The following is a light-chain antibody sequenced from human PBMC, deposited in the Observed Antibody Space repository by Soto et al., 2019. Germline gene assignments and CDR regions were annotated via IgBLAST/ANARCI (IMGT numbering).Light chain of an antibody. Sequence: EILMTQSPATRSLSPGDRSTLSFVASQSVTSNLAWYQQKPGQAPRLLIYGASTRATGIPARFSGSGSGTEFTLTISSLQSEDFAVYFCQQYNNWPPITFGQGTRLEIK. CDR2: GAS. CDR1: QSVTSN. V-gene: IGKV3-15*01. CDR3: QQYNNWPPIT. J-gene: IGKJ5*01.